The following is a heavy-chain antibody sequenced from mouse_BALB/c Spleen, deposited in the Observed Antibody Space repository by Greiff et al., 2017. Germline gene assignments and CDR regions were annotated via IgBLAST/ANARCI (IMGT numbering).Heavy chain of an antibody. V-gene: IGHV1S81*02. CDR1: GYTFTSYY. J-gene: IGHJ4*01. Sequence: QVQLHQPGAELVQPGASVKLSCKASGYTFTSYYMYWVKQRPGQGLEWIGGINPSNGGTNFTEKFKSKATLTVDKSSSTAYMQLSSLTSEDTAIYYCTRLSSGNNYYAMDYWGQGTSVTVSS. CDR2: INPSNGGT. D-gene: IGHD3-1*01. CDR3: TRLSSGNNYYAMDY.